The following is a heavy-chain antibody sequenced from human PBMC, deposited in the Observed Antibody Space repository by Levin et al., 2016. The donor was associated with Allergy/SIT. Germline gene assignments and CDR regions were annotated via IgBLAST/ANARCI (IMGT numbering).Heavy chain of an antibody. CDR2: IWLDGSYT. D-gene: IGHD4-23*01. CDR3: ARDKDGGGFPEGDNYYGMDV. J-gene: IGHJ6*02. Sequence: GESLKISCAASEFTFSSYGMHWVRQAPGKGLEWVAAIWLDGSYTHYADSVEDRVTMTTDTSTNTVYMNLRALRSDDTAVYYCARDKDGGGFPEGDNYYGMDVWGQGTTVTVS. CDR1: EFTFSSYG. V-gene: IGHV3-33*01.